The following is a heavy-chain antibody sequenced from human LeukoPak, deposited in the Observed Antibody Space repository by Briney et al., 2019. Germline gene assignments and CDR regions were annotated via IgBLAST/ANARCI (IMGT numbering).Heavy chain of an antibody. CDR3: ASYSVSSRRDY. D-gene: IGHD5/OR15-5a*01. Sequence: GXSXXXSCXXSXXTXSTNYMSWVRQAPGKGLEWVSAIYAGGTTYYADSVKGRFTLSTDGSKNTLYLQMNSLRAEDTAVYYCASYSVSSRRDYWGQGTLVTVSS. CDR2: IYAGGTT. V-gene: IGHV3-53*01. J-gene: IGHJ4*02. CDR1: XXTXSTNY.